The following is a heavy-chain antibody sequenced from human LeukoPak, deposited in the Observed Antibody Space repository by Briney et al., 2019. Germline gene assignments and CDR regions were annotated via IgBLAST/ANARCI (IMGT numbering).Heavy chain of an antibody. CDR2: INPNSGGT. J-gene: IGHJ4*02. CDR1: GYTFTGYY. D-gene: IGHD1-14*01. CDR3: TRGDRNEKFDY. V-gene: IGHV1-2*06. Sequence: ASVKVSCTASGYTFTGYYMHWVRQAPGQGLEWMGRINPNSGGTNFAQKFQGRVTMTGDTSISTACMELSRLKSDDTAVYYCTRGDRNEKFDYWGQGTLVTVSS.